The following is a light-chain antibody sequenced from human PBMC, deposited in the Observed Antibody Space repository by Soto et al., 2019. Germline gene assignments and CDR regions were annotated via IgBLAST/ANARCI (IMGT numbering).Light chain of an antibody. J-gene: IGKJ1*01. CDR2: DAS. CDR3: QMYFTAPET. Sequence: DIQMTQSPSSLSASVGDRVTITCRASQGISNSLAWYQQKPGKVPKVLIYDASTLHSGVPSRFSGSGSGTDSTLTINNFQPEDAATYYCQMYFTAPETFGQGTKVEVK. CDR1: QGISNS. V-gene: IGKV1-27*01.